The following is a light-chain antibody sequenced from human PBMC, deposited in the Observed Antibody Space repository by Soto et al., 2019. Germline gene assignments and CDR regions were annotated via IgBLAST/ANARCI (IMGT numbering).Light chain of an antibody. Sequence: QSVLTQPASVSGSPGQSITISCTGSSSDVGGHDYVSWYQQHPGSAPRLIINEVTNRPSGVSDRFSGSKSGNTASLTVSRLQAEDEADYYCTSYTAKNTLVFGTGTKGTVL. CDR1: SSDVGGHDY. J-gene: IGLJ1*01. CDR2: EVT. V-gene: IGLV2-14*01. CDR3: TSYTAKNTLV.